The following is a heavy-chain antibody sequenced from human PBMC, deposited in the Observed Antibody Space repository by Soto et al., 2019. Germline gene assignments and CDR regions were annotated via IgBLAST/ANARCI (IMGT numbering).Heavy chain of an antibody. Sequence: QVQLVQSGAEVKKPGASVKVSCKASGYTFTSYDINWVRQATGQGLEWMGWMNPNSGNAVYAQKLQGRVTMTRNTSISTAYMELSSLSSEDTAEYYCARERSYGLDYWGQGTLVTVSS. J-gene: IGHJ4*02. CDR2: MNPNSGNA. CDR1: GYTFTSYD. CDR3: ARERSYGLDY. V-gene: IGHV1-8*01. D-gene: IGHD5-18*01.